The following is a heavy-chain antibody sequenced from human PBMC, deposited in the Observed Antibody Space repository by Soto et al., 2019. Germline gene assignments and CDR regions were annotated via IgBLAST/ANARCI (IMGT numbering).Heavy chain of an antibody. CDR2: ISGGGSTT. D-gene: IGHD6-13*01. J-gene: IGHJ1*01. CDR1: GFTFSSYA. Sequence: EVQLLESGGGLVQPEGSLRLSCEASGFTFSSYAMSWVRQAPGKGLEWVSGISGGGSTTYYADSVKGRFTISRDNSKNTLSLQLNSLRAEDTAVYYCARDQPAGGTISRYFQDWGQGTLVTVPS. CDR3: ARDQPAGGTISRYFQD. V-gene: IGHV3-23*01.